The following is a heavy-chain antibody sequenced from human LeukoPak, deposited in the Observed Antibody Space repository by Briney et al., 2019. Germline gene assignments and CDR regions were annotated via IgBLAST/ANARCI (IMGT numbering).Heavy chain of an antibody. CDR3: ARLTITFGGAPDAFDI. CDR2: IYYSGST. Sequence: KTSETLSLTCTVSGGSISSSSYYWGWIRQPPGKGLEWIGSIYYSGSTNYNPSLKSRVTISVDTSKNQFSLKLSSVTAADTAVYYCARLTITFGGAPDAFDIWGQGTMVTVSS. V-gene: IGHV4-39*07. CDR1: GGSISSSSYY. J-gene: IGHJ3*02. D-gene: IGHD3-16*01.